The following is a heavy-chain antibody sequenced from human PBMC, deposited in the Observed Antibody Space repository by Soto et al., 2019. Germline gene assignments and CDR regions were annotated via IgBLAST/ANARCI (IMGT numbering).Heavy chain of an antibody. CDR3: ARVSGYDDAFDI. V-gene: IGHV3-30-3*01. CDR1: GFTFSSYA. CDR2: ISYDGSNK. Sequence: GGSLSLSCAASGFTFSSYAMHWVRQAPGKGLEWVAVISYDGSNKYYADSVKGRFTISRDNSKNTLYLQMNSLRAEDTAVYYCARVSGYDDAFDIWGQGTMVTVSS. D-gene: IGHD5-12*01. J-gene: IGHJ3*02.